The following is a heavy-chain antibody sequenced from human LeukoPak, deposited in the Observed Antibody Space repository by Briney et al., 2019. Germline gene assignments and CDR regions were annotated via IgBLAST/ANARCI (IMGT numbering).Heavy chain of an antibody. CDR3: ARGRHSSSWYESMYNWFDP. V-gene: IGHV4-34*01. CDR1: GGSFSGYY. Sequence: SETLSLTCAVYGGSFSGYYWSWIRQPPGKGLEWIGEINHSGSTNYNPSLNSRVTISVDTSKNQFSLRLSSVTAADTAVYYCARGRHSSSWYESMYNWFDPWGQGTLVTVSS. CDR2: INHSGST. J-gene: IGHJ5*02. D-gene: IGHD6-13*01.